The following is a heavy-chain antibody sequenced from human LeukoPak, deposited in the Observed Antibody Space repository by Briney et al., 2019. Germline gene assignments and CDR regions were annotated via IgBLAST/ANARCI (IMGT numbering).Heavy chain of an antibody. J-gene: IGHJ4*02. D-gene: IGHD3-10*01. CDR1: GYTFTNYY. Sequence: ASVKVSCKTSGYTFTNYYIHWVRQAPGQGLEWMGIINPSGGSTSYAQKFQGRVTMTRDTSTSTVYMELSSLRSEDTAVYYCASQGVRGVSDYWGQGTLVTVSS. V-gene: IGHV1-46*01. CDR3: ASQGVRGVSDY. CDR2: INPSGGST.